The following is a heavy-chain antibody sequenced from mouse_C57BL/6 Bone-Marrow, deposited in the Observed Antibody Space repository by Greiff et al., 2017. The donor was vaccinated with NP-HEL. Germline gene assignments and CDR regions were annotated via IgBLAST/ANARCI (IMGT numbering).Heavy chain of an antibody. Sequence: VQLQQSGAELVRPGASVKLSCTASGFNIKDDYMHWVKQRPEQGLEWIGWIDPENGDTEYASKFQGKATITADTSSNTAYLQLSSLTSEDTAVYVCTTFTVVEIYFDYWGQGTTLTVSS. CDR1: GFNIKDDY. D-gene: IGHD1-1*01. CDR3: TTFTVVEIYFDY. J-gene: IGHJ2*01. CDR2: IDPENGDT. V-gene: IGHV14-4*01.